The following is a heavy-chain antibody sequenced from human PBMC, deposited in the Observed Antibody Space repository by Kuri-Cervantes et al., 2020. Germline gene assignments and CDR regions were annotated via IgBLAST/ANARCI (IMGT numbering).Heavy chain of an antibody. CDR3: ARDSSGIAVSD. V-gene: IGHV4-59*01. J-gene: IGHJ4*02. D-gene: IGHD6-19*01. Sequence: SETLSLTCAVYGGSFSGNYWSWIRQPPGKGLEWIGYIYYSGSTNYNSSLKSRVTISVDTSKNQFSLKLSSVTAADTAVYYCARDSSGIAVSDWGQGTLVTVSS. CDR2: IYYSGST. CDR1: GGSFSGNY.